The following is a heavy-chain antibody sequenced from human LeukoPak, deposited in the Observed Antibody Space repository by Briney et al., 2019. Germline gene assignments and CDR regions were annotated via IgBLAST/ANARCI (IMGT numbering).Heavy chain of an antibody. J-gene: IGHJ5*02. CDR3: ASILAVVAPT. CDR2: INPDGSTT. CDR1: GFTFSSSW. V-gene: IGHV3-74*01. D-gene: IGHD2-21*01. Sequence: GGSLRLSCAASGFTFSSSWMHWVRQVPGKGLVWVSLINPDGSTTAYADSVKARFTISRDNAKNTLYLQMNSLRAEDTALYYCASILAVVAPTWGQGALVTVSS.